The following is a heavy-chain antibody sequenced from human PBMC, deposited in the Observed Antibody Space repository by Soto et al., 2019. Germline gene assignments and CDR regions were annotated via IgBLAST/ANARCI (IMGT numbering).Heavy chain of an antibody. D-gene: IGHD3-10*01. Sequence: SETLSLTCTVSGGSISSGNYYWSWIRQPPGKGLEWIGFISYSGSTYYNLSLKSRITISVDKSKNQFSLKLSSVTAADTAVYYCARDLSYSSGHWGQGTLVTVSS. CDR3: ARDLSYSSGH. CDR2: ISYSGST. CDR1: GGSISSGNYY. V-gene: IGHV4-30-4*01. J-gene: IGHJ4*02.